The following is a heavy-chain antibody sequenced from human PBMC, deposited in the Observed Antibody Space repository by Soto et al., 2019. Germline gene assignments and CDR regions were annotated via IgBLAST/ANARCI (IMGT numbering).Heavy chain of an antibody. V-gene: IGHV3-30-3*01. CDR1: GFTFSSYA. J-gene: IGHJ6*02. CDR2: ISYDGSNK. CDR3: ARDSYGMDV. Sequence: PGGSLRLSCAASGFTFSSYAMHWVRQAPGKGLEWVAVISYDGSNKYYADSVKGRFTISRDNSKDMLYLQMNSLRAEDTAVYYCARDSYGMDVWGQGTTVTVSS.